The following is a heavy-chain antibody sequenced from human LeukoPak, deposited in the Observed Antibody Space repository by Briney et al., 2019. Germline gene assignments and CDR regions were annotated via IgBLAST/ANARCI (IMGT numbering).Heavy chain of an antibody. Sequence: QAGGSLRLSCAASGFTFRSYEMNWVRQAPGKGLELVANIKQDRSEKYYVDSVKGRFTISRDNAKNSLYLQMNSLRAEDTAVYYCARLREIPVFGVVTKSTSYFDCWGQGTLVTVAS. J-gene: IGHJ4*02. V-gene: IGHV3-7*01. CDR2: IKQDRSEK. D-gene: IGHD3-3*01. CDR3: ARLREIPVFGVVTKSTSYFDC. CDR1: GFTFRSYE.